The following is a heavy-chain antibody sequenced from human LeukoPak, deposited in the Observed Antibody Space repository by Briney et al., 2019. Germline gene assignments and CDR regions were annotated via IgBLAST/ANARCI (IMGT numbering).Heavy chain of an antibody. Sequence: ASVKVSCKASGYTFTGYYMHWVRQAPGQGLEWMGWINPHSGGTNYAQKFQGRVTMTRDTSISTAYMELSRLRSDDTAVYYCASVADDGYYYGMDVWGQGTTVTVSS. CDR1: GYTFTGYY. CDR3: ASVADDGYYYGMDV. D-gene: IGHD1-1*01. CDR2: INPHSGGT. V-gene: IGHV1-2*02. J-gene: IGHJ6*02.